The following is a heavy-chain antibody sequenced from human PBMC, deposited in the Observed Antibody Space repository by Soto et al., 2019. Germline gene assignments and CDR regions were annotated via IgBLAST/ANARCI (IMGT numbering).Heavy chain of an antibody. V-gene: IGHV3-30-3*01. D-gene: IGHD3-22*01. CDR2: ISYDGSNK. J-gene: IGHJ6*02. CDR3: ARHSSRYYLQLTKVRGNYGMDV. CDR1: GFTFSSYA. Sequence: GGSLRLSCAASGFTFSSYAMHWVRQAPGKGLEWVAVISYDGSNKYYADSVKGRFTISRDNSKNTLYLQMNSLRAEDTAVYYCARHSSRYYLQLTKVRGNYGMDVWGQGTTVTVSS.